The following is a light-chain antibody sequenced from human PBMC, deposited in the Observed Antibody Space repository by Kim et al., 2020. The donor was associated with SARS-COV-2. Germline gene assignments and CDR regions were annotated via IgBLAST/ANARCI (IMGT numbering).Light chain of an antibody. CDR3: QQRGPYIT. Sequence: EIVLTQSPATLSLSPGERATLSCRASQSVTYLAWYQQKPGQAPRLLIYDASNRATGIPARFRGSGSGTDFTLTISSLEPEDFAVYYCQQRGPYITFGQGTKVDIK. CDR1: QSVTY. J-gene: IGKJ1*01. V-gene: IGKV3-11*01. CDR2: DAS.